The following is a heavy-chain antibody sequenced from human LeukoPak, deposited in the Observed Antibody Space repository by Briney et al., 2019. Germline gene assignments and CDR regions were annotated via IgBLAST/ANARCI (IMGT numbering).Heavy chain of an antibody. CDR1: GYTFTDYY. J-gene: IGHJ4*02. V-gene: IGHV1-2*02. Sequence: ASVKVSCKASGYTFTDYYMHWVRQAPGQGLEWMGWINPNSGGTNYAQKFQGRVTMTRDTSISTAYMELSRLRSDDTAVYYCARDDDRNYYGSGGIDYWGQGTLVTVSS. CDR3: ARDDDRNYYGSGGIDY. D-gene: IGHD3-10*01. CDR2: INPNSGGT.